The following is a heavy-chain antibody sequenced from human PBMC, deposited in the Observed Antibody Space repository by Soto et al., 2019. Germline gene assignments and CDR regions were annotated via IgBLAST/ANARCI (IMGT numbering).Heavy chain of an antibody. D-gene: IGHD3-22*01. CDR3: AREGYSSGYYYYYGMDV. Sequence: SETLSLTCTVSGGSISSYYWSWIRQPPGKGLEWIGYIYYSGSTNYNPSLKSRVTISVDTSKNQFSLKLSSVTAADTAVYYCAREGYSSGYYYYYGMDVWGQGTTITVS. J-gene: IGHJ6*02. CDR1: GGSISSYY. CDR2: IYYSGST. V-gene: IGHV4-59*01.